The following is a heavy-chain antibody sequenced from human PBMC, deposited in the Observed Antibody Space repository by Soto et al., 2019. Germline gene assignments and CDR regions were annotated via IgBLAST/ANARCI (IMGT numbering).Heavy chain of an antibody. V-gene: IGHV1-69*08. CDR3: ARGFRGDNSYSRWLHIFGY. D-gene: IGHD2-15*01. CDR1: GGTFNIFT. CDR2: IIPILDTT. Sequence: QVQLVQSGAAVKKPGSSVKVSCKASGGTFNIFTISWVRRAPGQGLEWMGRIIPILDTTNYAQKFQGRDAITADKSTGTAYMKLSSLTAEDTAVYYCARGFRGDNSYSRWLHIFGYWGQGTLVSVSS. J-gene: IGHJ4*02.